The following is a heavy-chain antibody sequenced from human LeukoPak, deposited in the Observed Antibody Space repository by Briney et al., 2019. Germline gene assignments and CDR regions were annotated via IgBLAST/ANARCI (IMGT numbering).Heavy chain of an antibody. CDR3: AKRGVVIRVILVGFHKEAYYFDS. CDR2: ISDRGGRT. J-gene: IGHJ4*02. CDR1: GITLSNYG. Sequence: GGSLRLSCAVSGITLSNYGMSWDRQAPGKGLEWVAGISDRGGRTNYADSVKGRFTISRDNPKNTLYLQMNSLRAEDTAVYFCAKRGVVIRVILVGFHKEAYYFDSWGQGALVTVSS. V-gene: IGHV3-23*01. D-gene: IGHD3-22*01.